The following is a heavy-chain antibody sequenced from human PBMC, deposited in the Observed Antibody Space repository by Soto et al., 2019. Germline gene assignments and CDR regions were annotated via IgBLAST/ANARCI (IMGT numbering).Heavy chain of an antibody. CDR1: GDSISSRSHY. J-gene: IGHJ5*02. Sequence: QVQLQESGPGLVKPSQTLSLTCAVSGDSISSRSHYWNWIRRVPGKGLEFIGYIFYTGATYYNPSLWGRISMSVDTSKNQFSLTLRSVTAADTAIYYCAREGRHSGGMRESWFDPWGQGTQVTVSS. D-gene: IGHD3-10*01. CDR2: IFYTGAT. V-gene: IGHV4-31*11. CDR3: AREGRHSGGMRESWFDP.